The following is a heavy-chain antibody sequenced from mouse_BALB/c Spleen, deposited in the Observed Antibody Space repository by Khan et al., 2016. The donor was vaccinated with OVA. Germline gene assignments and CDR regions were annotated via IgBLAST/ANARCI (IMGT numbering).Heavy chain of an antibody. CDR3: ARGYDFFAY. CDR2: VNPNTGNT. Sequence: EVRLQQSGPDLVKPGASVKMSCKASGYSFTNYYVNWVKQSHGKSLECIGRVNPNTGNTNYNQKFKGKAILIVDTSSSTAYMELRDLTSEDSAVYYCARGYDFFAYWGQGTLVTVSA. V-gene: IGHV1-26*01. CDR1: GYSFTNYY. J-gene: IGHJ3*01. D-gene: IGHD2-14*01.